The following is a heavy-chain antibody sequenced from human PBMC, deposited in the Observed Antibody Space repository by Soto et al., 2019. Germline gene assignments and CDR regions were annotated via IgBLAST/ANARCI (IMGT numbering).Heavy chain of an antibody. V-gene: IGHV1-69*13. CDR3: TNPKEVYYDNPYGMDV. CDR1: GGTFSRYA. D-gene: IGHD3-9*01. CDR2: SIPLFGTA. J-gene: IGHJ6*02. Sequence: GASVNVSCKASGGTFSRYAISWVREAPGHGLEWMGGSIPLFGTANYAQKFQGRVTIAADEATSTSYMELSSLRSEDTAVYYCTNPKEVYYDNPYGMDVWGQGATVTVSS.